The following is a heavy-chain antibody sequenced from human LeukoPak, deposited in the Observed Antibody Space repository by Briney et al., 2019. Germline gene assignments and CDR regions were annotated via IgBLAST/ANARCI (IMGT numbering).Heavy chain of an antibody. CDR2: ISAYNGNT. V-gene: IGHV1-18*01. CDR3: ARGAITGSRVNWFDP. D-gene: IGHD1-20*01. J-gene: IGHJ5*02. CDR1: GYTFTSYG. Sequence: ASVKVSCKASGYTFTSYGISWVRQAPGQGLEWMGWISAYNGNTNYAQKLQGRVTMTTDTSTSTAYMELRSLRSEDTAVYYCARGAITGSRVNWFDPWGQGTLVTVSS.